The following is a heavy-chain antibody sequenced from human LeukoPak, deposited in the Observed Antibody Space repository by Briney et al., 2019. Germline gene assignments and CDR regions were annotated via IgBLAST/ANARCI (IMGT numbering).Heavy chain of an antibody. V-gene: IGHV1-2*02. CDR3: ARGPRGYCSGGSCYSYHYYYYYMDV. D-gene: IGHD2-15*01. CDR1: GYTFTGYY. J-gene: IGHJ6*03. CDR2: INPNSGGT. Sequence: ASVKVSCKASGYTFTGYYMHWVRQAPGRGLEWMGWINPNSGGTNYAQKFQGRVTMTRDTSISTAYMELSRLRSDDTAVYYCARGPRGYCSGGSCYSYHYYYYYMDVWGKGTTVTISS.